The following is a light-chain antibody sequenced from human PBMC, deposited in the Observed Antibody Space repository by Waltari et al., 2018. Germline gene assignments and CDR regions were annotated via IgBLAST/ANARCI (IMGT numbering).Light chain of an antibody. CDR2: DDS. V-gene: IGLV3-21*03. CDR3: QVWAGTSDHVV. Sequence: SYVLTQPPSVSVAPVKTATITCGGDNIGSESVHWYQQKPGQAPVLVVHDDSDRPAGSPERFSGSNSGNTATLSISRVEAGDEADYYCQVWAGTSDHVVFGGGTKLTVL. J-gene: IGLJ3*02. CDR1: NIGSES.